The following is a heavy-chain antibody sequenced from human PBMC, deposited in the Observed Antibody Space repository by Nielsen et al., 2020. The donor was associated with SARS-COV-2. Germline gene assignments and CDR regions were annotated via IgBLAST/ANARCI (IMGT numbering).Heavy chain of an antibody. V-gene: IGHV1-18*01. CDR2: ISAYNGNT. J-gene: IGHJ6*02. CDR1: GGTFRNFA. D-gene: IGHD2-2*01. CDR3: ARDHPCSSTSCTPFYYYYGMDV. Sequence: ASVKVSCKASGGTFRNFAISWVRQAPGQGLEWMGWISAYNGNTNYAQKLQGRVTMTTDTSTSTAYMELRSLRSDDTAVYYCARDHPCSSTSCTPFYYYYGMDVWGQGTTVTVSS.